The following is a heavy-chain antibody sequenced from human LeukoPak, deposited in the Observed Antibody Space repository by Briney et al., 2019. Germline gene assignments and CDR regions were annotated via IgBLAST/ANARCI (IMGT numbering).Heavy chain of an antibody. CDR1: GFTFSSYA. CDR3: ARDLLLYSSSWYVDY. Sequence: GGPLRLSCAASGFTFSSYAMHWVRQAPGKGLEWVAVISYDGSNKYYADSVKGRFTISRDNSKNTLYLQMNSLRAEDTAVYYCARDLLLYSSSWYVDYWGQGTLVTVSS. CDR2: ISYDGSNK. D-gene: IGHD6-13*01. V-gene: IGHV3-30*04. J-gene: IGHJ4*02.